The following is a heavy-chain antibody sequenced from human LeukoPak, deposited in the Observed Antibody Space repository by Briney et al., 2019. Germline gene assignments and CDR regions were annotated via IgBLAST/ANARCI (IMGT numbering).Heavy chain of an antibody. Sequence: ASVKVSCKASGYTFTSYDINWVRQATGQGLEWMGWMNPNSGNTGYAQKFQGRVTMTRNTPISTAYMELSSLRSEDTAVYYCARARMRAYYYYGMDVWGQGTTVTVSS. V-gene: IGHV1-8*01. J-gene: IGHJ6*02. D-gene: IGHD2-8*01. CDR2: MNPNSGNT. CDR3: ARARMRAYYYYGMDV. CDR1: GYTFTSYD.